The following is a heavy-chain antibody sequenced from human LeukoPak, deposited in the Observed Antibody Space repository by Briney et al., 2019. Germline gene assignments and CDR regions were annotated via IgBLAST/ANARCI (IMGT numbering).Heavy chain of an antibody. D-gene: IGHD5-18*01. Sequence: GGSLRLSCAVSGFTVSSNYRSWVRQAPGKGLEWVSVIYTGGESYYADSVKGRFTVSRDNSKNTMNFQMNNLRAEDTAVYYCAATAAIVPYYFMDVWGNGTTVTVSS. CDR2: IYTGGES. V-gene: IGHV3-53*01. CDR1: GFTVSSNY. J-gene: IGHJ6*04. CDR3: AATAAIVPYYFMDV.